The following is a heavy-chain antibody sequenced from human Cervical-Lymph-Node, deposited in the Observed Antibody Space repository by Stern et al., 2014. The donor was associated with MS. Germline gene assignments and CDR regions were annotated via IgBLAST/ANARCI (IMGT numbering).Heavy chain of an antibody. CDR1: GFTFSSYG. D-gene: IGHD4-17*01. CDR2: IWFDGSIK. CDR3: ARAPGDFGYYFDF. J-gene: IGHJ4*02. Sequence: VQLEESGGGVVQPGTSLRLSCAASGFTFSSYGMHWVRQAPGKGLEWVAVIWFDGSIKNYADSVKGRFTISRDNSMNTLSLQMNSLRAEDTALYYCARAPGDFGYYFDFWGPGTLVTVSS. V-gene: IGHV3-33*01.